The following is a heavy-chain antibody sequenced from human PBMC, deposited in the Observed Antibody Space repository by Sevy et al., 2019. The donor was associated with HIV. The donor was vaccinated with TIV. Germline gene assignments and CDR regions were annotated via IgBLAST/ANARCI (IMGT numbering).Heavy chain of an antibody. V-gene: IGHV3-48*02. D-gene: IGHD3-10*01. CDR3: ARDDYMVRGVLPFDY. CDR1: GFTFSSNS. CDR2: ISSSSSTI. Sequence: GGSLRLSCAASGFTFSSNSMNWVRQAPGKGLEWVSYISSSSSTIYYADSEKGRFTISRDNAKNSLYLQMNSLRDEDTAVYYCARDDYMVRGVLPFDYWGQGTLVTVSS. J-gene: IGHJ4*02.